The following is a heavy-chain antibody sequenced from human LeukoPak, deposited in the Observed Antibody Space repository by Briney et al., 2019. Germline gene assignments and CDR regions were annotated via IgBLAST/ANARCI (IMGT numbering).Heavy chain of an antibody. CDR2: INPNSGGT. CDR1: GYTFTVYC. Sequence: GASVKVSCKASGYTFTVYCMHWVREAPGQGLEWMGWINPNSGGTNYAQKFQGRVTMTRDTSISTAYMELSRLRSDDTAVYYCARDLFRYGDYSQWGQGTLVTVSS. J-gene: IGHJ4*02. D-gene: IGHD4-17*01. CDR3: ARDLFRYGDYSQ. V-gene: IGHV1-2*02.